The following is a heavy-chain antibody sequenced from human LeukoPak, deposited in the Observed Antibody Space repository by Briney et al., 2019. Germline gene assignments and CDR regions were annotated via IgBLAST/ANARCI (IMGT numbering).Heavy chain of an antibody. CDR1: VDSTRVSI. CDR2: FYYSGGT. D-gene: IGHD3-22*01. V-gene: IGHV4-59*01. J-gene: IGHJ4*02. Sequence: SESLSLTPVLPVDSTRVSISCCMPEPPRKRRESRAYFYYSGGTNYNHSRKSRVTISVVTSKNQFSLKLSSVAAADTAVYYCARAPRLYYDKADYFDYWGQGTLVTVSS. CDR3: ARAPRLYYDKADYFDY.